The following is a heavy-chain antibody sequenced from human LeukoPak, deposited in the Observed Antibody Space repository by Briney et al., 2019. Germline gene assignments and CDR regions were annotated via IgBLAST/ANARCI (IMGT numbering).Heavy chain of an antibody. V-gene: IGHV1-24*01. CDR3: ANAGYSSGWYYFDY. CDR1: GYTFTSYY. CDR2: FDPEDGET. J-gene: IGHJ4*02. D-gene: IGHD6-19*01. Sequence: ASVKVSCKASGYTFTSYYMHWVRQAPGKGLEWMGGFDPEDGETIYAQKFQGRVTMTEDTSTDTAYVELSSLRSEDTAVYYCANAGYSSGWYYFDYWGQGTLVTVSS.